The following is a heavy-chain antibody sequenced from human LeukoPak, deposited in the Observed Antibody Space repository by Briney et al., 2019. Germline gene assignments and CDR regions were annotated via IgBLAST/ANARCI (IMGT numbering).Heavy chain of an antibody. CDR2: ISTSSSYT. CDR1: GFTFSDYY. CDR3: VYSGNYRFDY. J-gene: IGHJ4*02. V-gene: IGHV3-11*06. D-gene: IGHD1-26*01. Sequence: GGSLRLSCAAPGFTFSDYYMNWIRQAPGKGLEWVSYISTSSSYTNYADSVKGRFTISRDNAKNTLYLEMNSLRDEDTAIYYCVYSGNYRFDYWGQGTLVTVSS.